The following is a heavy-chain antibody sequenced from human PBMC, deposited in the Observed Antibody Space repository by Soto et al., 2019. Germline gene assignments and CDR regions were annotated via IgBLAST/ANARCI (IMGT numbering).Heavy chain of an antibody. CDR2: ISYDGNNK. Sequence: QVQMVESGGGVVQPGRSLRVSCAASGFTFSKYGMHWVRQAPGKGLEWVAMISYDGNNKHYGESVKGRFTISRDSSKNTGYLQMDRLREEDTALYYCARSDDSTSGYYVGYFDYWGQGTQVAVSS. CDR3: ARSDDSTSGYYVGYFDY. CDR1: GFTFSKYG. J-gene: IGHJ4*02. V-gene: IGHV3-30*03. D-gene: IGHD5-12*01.